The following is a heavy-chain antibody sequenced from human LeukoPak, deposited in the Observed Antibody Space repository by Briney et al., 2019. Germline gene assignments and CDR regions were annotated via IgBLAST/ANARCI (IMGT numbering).Heavy chain of an antibody. D-gene: IGHD3-9*01. CDR2: ISAYNGNT. CDR1: GYTFTSYG. J-gene: IGHJ4*02. CDR3: ARERSYDILTGYPTLGY. V-gene: IGHV1-18*01. Sequence: ASVKVSCKASGYTFTSYGISWARQAPGQGLEWMGWISAYNGNTNYAQKLQGRVTMTTDTSTSTAYMELRSLRSDDTAVYYCARERSYDILTGYPTLGYWGQGTLVTVSS.